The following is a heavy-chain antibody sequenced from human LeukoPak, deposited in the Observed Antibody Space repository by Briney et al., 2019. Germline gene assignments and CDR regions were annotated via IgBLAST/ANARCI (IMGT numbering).Heavy chain of an antibody. Sequence: GRSLRLSCAASGFTFDDYAMHWVRQAPGKGLEWVSGISWNSGSIGYADSVKGRFTISRDNAKNSLYLQMNSLRAEDTALYYCAKGDSSSSAPSYFQHWGQGTLVTVSS. D-gene: IGHD6-6*01. CDR2: ISWNSGSI. V-gene: IGHV3-9*01. CDR3: AKGDSSSSAPSYFQH. CDR1: GFTFDDYA. J-gene: IGHJ1*01.